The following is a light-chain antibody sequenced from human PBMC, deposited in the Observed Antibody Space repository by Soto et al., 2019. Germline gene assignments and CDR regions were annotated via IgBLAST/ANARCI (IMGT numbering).Light chain of an antibody. CDR2: EVS. J-gene: IGLJ1*01. CDR1: SSDVGGYTY. Sequence: QSVLTQPASVSGSPGQSITISCTGTSSDVGGYTYVSWYQHHPGKAPKLMIYEVSNRPSGVSNRFSGSKSGNTASLTISGLQAEDEADYYCSSYTSSSTYVFGTGTKVNVL. V-gene: IGLV2-14*01. CDR3: SSYTSSSTYV.